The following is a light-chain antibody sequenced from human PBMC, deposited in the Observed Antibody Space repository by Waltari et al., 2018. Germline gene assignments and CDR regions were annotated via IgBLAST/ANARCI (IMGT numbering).Light chain of an antibody. J-gene: IGKJ1*01. V-gene: IGKV3-20*01. CDR2: DAS. CDR3: QKYGTLPAT. CDR1: QSVSRT. Sequence: EIVLTQSPGTLSLSPGERATLSCRASQSVSRTLAWYQQKPGQAPRILIYDASIRATGIPDRFSGSGSGTDFSLTISRLEPGDFAVYYCQKYGTLPATFGQGTTVEIK.